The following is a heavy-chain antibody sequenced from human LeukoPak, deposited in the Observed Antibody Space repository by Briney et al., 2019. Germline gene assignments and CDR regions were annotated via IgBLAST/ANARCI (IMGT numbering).Heavy chain of an antibody. V-gene: IGHV4-4*02. CDR2: IYDSGST. Sequence: SGALSLTCAVSGASISSNNCWTWVRQPPGKGLEWIGEIYDSGSTNYNPSLKSRVTISIDKSKKQFSLTLSSKTAADTAVYYCARNGGNSDFDYWGQGTLVTVSS. CDR1: GASISSNNC. J-gene: IGHJ4*02. D-gene: IGHD4-23*01. CDR3: ARNGGNSDFDY.